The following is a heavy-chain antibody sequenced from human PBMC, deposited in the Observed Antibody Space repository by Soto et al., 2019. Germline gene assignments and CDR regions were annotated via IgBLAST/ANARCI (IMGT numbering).Heavy chain of an antibody. CDR1: GGSISSGGYY. Sequence: QVQLQESGPGLVKPSQTLSLTCTVSGGSISSGGYYWSWIRQHPGKGLEWIGYIYYRGSTYYNPSLNSRVTISVDTSKNQFSLKLSSVTAADTAVYYCAYSDTSMITFGPDYWGQGTLVTVSS. CDR2: IYYRGST. CDR3: AYSDTSMITFGPDY. D-gene: IGHD3-16*01. J-gene: IGHJ4*02. V-gene: IGHV4-31*03.